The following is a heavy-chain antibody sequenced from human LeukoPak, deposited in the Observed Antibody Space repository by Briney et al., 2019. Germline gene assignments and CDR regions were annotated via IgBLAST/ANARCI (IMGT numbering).Heavy chain of an antibody. Sequence: SETLSLTCTVSGGSISSYYWGWIRQPPGKGLEWIGYIYYSGSTNYNPSLKSRVTISVDTSKNQFSLKLSSVTAADTAVYYCARHWSGNGPFDIWGQGTMVTVSS. D-gene: IGHD1-1*01. J-gene: IGHJ3*02. V-gene: IGHV4-59*08. CDR2: IYYSGST. CDR1: GGSISSYY. CDR3: ARHWSGNGPFDI.